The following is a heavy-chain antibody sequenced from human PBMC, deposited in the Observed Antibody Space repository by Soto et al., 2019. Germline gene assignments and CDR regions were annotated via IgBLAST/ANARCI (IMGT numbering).Heavy chain of an antibody. CDR1: GASLRGYY. J-gene: IGHJ6*02. V-gene: IGHV4-4*07. Sequence: SETLSLTCNVSGASLRGYYWSWIRQPPGKGLEWIGRIYATGSTDYNPSLKSRVTISVDTSKNQFSLKLSSVTAADTAVYYCARAAIRGASSWYDYLGPYYYYGMDVWGQGTTVTVSS. D-gene: IGHD6-13*01. CDR3: ARAAIRGASSWYDYLGPYYYYGMDV. CDR2: IYATGST.